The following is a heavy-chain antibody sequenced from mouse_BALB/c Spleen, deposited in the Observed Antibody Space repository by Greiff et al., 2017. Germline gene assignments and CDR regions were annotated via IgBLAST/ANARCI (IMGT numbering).Heavy chain of an antibody. CDR1: GYTFTSYW. CDR2: IYPGDGDT. J-gene: IGHJ2*01. V-gene: IGHV1-87*01. Sequence: QVQLQQSGAELARPGASVKLSCKASGYTFTSYWMQWVKQRPGQGLEWIGAIYPGDGDTRYTQKFKGKATLTADKSSSTAYMQLSSLASEDSAVYYCARTLHYFDYWGQGTTLTVSS. CDR3: ARTLHYFDY.